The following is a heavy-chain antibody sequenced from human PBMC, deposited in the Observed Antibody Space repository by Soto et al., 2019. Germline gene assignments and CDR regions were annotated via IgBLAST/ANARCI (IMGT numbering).Heavy chain of an antibody. CDR2: ISSSSSYI. CDR3: EREVSKYSGYDFDY. V-gene: IGHV3-21*01. Sequence: EVQLVESGGGLVKPGGSLRLSCAASGFTFSSYSMNWVRQAPGKGLEWVSSISSSSSYIYYADSVKGRFTISRNNAKNPLHLQMNSPRAEDTAVYYCEREVSKYSGYDFDYWGQGTLVTVSS. D-gene: IGHD5-12*01. J-gene: IGHJ4*02. CDR1: GFTFSSYS.